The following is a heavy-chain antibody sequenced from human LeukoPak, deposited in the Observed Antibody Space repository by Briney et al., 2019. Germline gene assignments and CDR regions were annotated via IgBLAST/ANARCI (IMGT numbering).Heavy chain of an antibody. D-gene: IGHD4-17*01. Sequence: SETLSLTCTVSGYSISSGYYWGWIRQPPGKGLEWIGSIYHSGSTYYNPSLKSRVTISVDTSKNQFSLKLSSVTAADTAVYYCARDLYGDLWGYYFDYWGQGTLVTVSS. J-gene: IGHJ4*02. CDR1: GYSISSGYY. CDR3: ARDLYGDLWGYYFDY. CDR2: IYHSGST. V-gene: IGHV4-38-2*02.